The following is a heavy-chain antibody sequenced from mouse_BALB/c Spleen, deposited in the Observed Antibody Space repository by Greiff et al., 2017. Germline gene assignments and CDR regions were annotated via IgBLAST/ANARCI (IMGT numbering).Heavy chain of an antibody. D-gene: IGHD2-1*01. CDR3: ARLYYGNSFAY. Sequence: VQLVESGAELVRPGVSVKISCKGSGYTFTDYAMHWVKQSHAKSLEWIGVISTYYGDASYNQKFKGKATMTVDKSSSTAYMELARLTSEDSAIYYCARLYYGNSFAYWGQGTLVTVSA. V-gene: IGHV1S137*01. CDR1: GYTFTDYA. J-gene: IGHJ3*01. CDR2: ISTYYGDA.